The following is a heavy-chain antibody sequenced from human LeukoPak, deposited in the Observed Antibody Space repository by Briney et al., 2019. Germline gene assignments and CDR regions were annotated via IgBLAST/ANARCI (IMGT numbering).Heavy chain of an antibody. J-gene: IGHJ4*02. V-gene: IGHV4-30-4*01. D-gene: IGHD4-23*01. CDR3: ARDLLNEGNHLDY. CDR2: IYYSGST. CDR1: GGSISSGDYY. Sequence: ASETLSLTCTVSGGSISSGDYYRSWIRQPPGKGLEWIGYIYYSGSTYYNPSLKSRVTIPVDTSKNQFSLKLSSVTAADTAVYYCARDLLNEGNHLDYWGQGTLVTVSS.